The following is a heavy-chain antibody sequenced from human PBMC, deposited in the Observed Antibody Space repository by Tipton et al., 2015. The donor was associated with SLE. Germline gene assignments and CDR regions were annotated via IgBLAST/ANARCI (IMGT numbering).Heavy chain of an antibody. V-gene: IGHV1-69*02. CDR2: IIPILGIA. D-gene: IGHD3-3*01. Sequence: QVQLVQSGAEVKKPGSSVKVSCKASGGTFSSYTISWVRQAPGQGLEWMGRIIPILGIANYAQKFQGRVTITADKSTSTAYMELSSLRSEDTAVYYCARVSLIFGVVNGPYAFDIWGQGTMVTVSS. CDR1: GGTFSSYT. CDR3: ARVSLIFGVVNGPYAFDI. J-gene: IGHJ3*02.